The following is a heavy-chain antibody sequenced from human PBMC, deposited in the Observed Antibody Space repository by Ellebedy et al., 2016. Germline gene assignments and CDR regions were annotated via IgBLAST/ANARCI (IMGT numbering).Heavy chain of an antibody. Sequence: GESLKISCAASVFTFRNYAMNWVRQAPGKGLEWASGISGRSGNTYYAAPVKGRFTISRDNSKNTLFLQVNSLRAEDTAVYYCAKDQEYFDYMDVWGKGTTVTVSS. CDR2: ISGRSGNT. CDR1: VFTFRNYA. V-gene: IGHV3-23*01. J-gene: IGHJ6*03. CDR3: AKDQEYFDYMDV.